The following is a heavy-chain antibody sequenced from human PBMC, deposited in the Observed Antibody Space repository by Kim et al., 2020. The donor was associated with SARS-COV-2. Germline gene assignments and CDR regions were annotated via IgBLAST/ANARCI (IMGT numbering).Heavy chain of an antibody. V-gene: IGHV4-31*02. CDR3: ARGDTIFGVVINAFDI. Sequence: SPTSRVTISVDTSKNPFSLKLGSVTAADTAVYYCARGDTIFGVVINAFDIWGQGTMVTVSS. J-gene: IGHJ3*02. D-gene: IGHD3-3*01.